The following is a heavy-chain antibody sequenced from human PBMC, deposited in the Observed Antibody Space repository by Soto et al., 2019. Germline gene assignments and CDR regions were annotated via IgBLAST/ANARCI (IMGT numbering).Heavy chain of an antibody. V-gene: IGHV1-2*02. CDR1: GYTFTGHY. CDR2: IGPESGAT. J-gene: IGHJ4*02. CDR3: GRGRSGQIVVFY. Sequence: ASVKVSCKASGYTFTGHYIHWVRQAPEQGPEWMGEIGPESGATRYAQRFQGRVTMTRDMSITTVYMELNNLSPDDTAVDYCGRGRSGQIVVFYWGQGTPVTVSS. D-gene: IGHD1-26*01.